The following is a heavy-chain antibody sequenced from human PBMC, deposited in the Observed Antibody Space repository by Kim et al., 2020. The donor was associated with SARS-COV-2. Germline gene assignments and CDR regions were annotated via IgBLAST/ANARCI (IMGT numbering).Heavy chain of an antibody. J-gene: IGHJ4*02. CDR3: TTDLFGDFWSGYYFDY. V-gene: IGHV3-15*01. D-gene: IGHD3-3*01. Sequence: PVKGRFTISRDDSKNTLYLQMNSLKTEDTAVYYCTTDLFGDFWSGYYFDYWGQGTLVTVSS.